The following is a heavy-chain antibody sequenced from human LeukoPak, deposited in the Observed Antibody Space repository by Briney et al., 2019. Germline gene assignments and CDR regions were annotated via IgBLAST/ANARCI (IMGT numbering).Heavy chain of an antibody. D-gene: IGHD2-2*02. CDR3: ARAGRYCSSTSCYIWFDP. CDR2: IYYSGST. CDR1: GDSISSGDYY. V-gene: IGHV4-30-4*01. J-gene: IGHJ5*02. Sequence: PSETLSLTCTVSGDSISSGDYYWSWIRQPPGKGLEWIGYIYYSGSTYYNPSLKSRVTISVDTSKNQFSLKLSSVTAADTAVYYCARAGRYCSSTSCYIWFDPWGQGTLVTVSS.